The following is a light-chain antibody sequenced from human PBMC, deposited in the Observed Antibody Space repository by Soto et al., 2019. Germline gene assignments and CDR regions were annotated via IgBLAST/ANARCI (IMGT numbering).Light chain of an antibody. CDR3: QQYDRFLYT. Sequence: DIQMTQSPSTLSASVGDTVTITWRASQSLSYWLAWYQQKPGQAPKLLIHKASTLESGVPSRFSGSGSGTEFTLTISSLQPDDFATFYCQQYDRFLYTFGQGTKLEIK. J-gene: IGKJ2*01. V-gene: IGKV1-5*03. CDR2: KAS. CDR1: QSLSYW.